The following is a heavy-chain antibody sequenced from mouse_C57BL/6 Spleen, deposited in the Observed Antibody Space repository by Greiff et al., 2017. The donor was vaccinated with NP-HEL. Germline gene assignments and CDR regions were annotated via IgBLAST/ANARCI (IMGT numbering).Heavy chain of an antibody. CDR3: ARESYYYGSSSDFDY. CDR2: IYPGDGDT. V-gene: IGHV1-82*01. D-gene: IGHD1-1*01. CDR1: GYAFSSSW. J-gene: IGHJ2*01. Sequence: QVQLKQSGPELVKPGASVKISCKASGYAFSSSWMNWVKQRPGKGLEWIGRIYPGDGDTNYNGKFKGKATLTADKSSSTAYMQLSSLTSEDSAVYFCARESYYYGSSSDFDYWGQGTTLTVSS.